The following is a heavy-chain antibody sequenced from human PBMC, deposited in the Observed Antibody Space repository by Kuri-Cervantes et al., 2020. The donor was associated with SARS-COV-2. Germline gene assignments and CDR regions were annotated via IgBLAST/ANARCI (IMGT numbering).Heavy chain of an antibody. Sequence: GESLKISCAASGFTFTDYWMHWVRQAPNKGLVWVPGINLDGSITNYADSVTGRFTISRENAKKTVFLQMNSLRVEDTALYYCARDLRERPDYWGQGTLVTVSS. V-gene: IGHV3-74*01. J-gene: IGHJ4*02. D-gene: IGHD3-16*01. CDR2: INLDGSIT. CDR3: ARDLRERPDY. CDR1: GFTFTDYW.